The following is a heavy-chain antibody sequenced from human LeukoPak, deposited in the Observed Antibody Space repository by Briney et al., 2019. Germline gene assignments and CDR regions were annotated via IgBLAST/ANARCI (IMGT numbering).Heavy chain of an antibody. Sequence: SETLSLTCTVSAGSLSSSSYYWGWLRQPPGKGLEWIGSIYYSGSTYYNPSLKSRVTISVDTSKNQFSLKLTSATATDTAVYYCARRGDYEFDSWGQGTLVTVSS. CDR3: ARRGDYEFDS. J-gene: IGHJ4*02. CDR1: AGSLSSSSYY. CDR2: IYYSGST. V-gene: IGHV4-39*01. D-gene: IGHD4-17*01.